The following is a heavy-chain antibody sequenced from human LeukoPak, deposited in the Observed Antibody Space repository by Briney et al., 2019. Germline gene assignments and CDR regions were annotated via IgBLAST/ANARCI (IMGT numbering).Heavy chain of an antibody. V-gene: IGHV4-4*07. CDR3: ARDYYGSGTFDY. J-gene: IGHJ4*02. Sequence: SETLSLTCTVFGGSISSYYWSWLRQPAGKGLEWIGRIYTSGSTNYNPSLKSRVTMSVDTSKNQFSLKLSSVTAADTAVYYCARDYYGSGTFDYWGQGTLVTVSS. D-gene: IGHD3-10*01. CDR2: IYTSGST. CDR1: GGSISSYY.